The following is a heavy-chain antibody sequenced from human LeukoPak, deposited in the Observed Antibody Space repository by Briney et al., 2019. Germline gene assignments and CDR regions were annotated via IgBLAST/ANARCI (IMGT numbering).Heavy chain of an antibody. D-gene: IGHD1-26*01. J-gene: IGHJ3*02. CDR2: IKQDGSVK. Sequence: GGSLRLSGVVSGFTFSTYWMSWVRQAPGKGLECVATIKQDGSVKNYGDSVQGRFTISRDNAKNSLYLQMNSLRAEDTAVYYCAKDHVGATPDAFDIWGQGTMVTVSS. CDR3: AKDHVGATPDAFDI. V-gene: IGHV3-7*03. CDR1: GFTFSTYW.